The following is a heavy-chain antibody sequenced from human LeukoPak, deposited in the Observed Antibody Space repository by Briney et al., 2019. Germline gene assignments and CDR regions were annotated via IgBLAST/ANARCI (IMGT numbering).Heavy chain of an antibody. CDR3: ARGGYSGYDAVAEDY. CDR2: IYGDGST. J-gene: IGHJ4*02. CDR1: GLIVSSNY. V-gene: IGHV3-53*01. Sequence: GGSLRLSCAASGLIVSSNYMSWVRQAPGKGLEWVSIIYGDGSTYYADSMRGRFTISRDNSKNSLYLQMNSLRAEDTAVYYCARGGYSGYDAVAEDYWGQGTLVTVSS. D-gene: IGHD5-12*01.